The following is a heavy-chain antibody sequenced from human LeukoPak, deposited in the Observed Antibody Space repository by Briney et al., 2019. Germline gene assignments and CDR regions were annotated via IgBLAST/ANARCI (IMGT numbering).Heavy chain of an antibody. Sequence: SETLSLTCAVYGGSFSGYYWSWIRQPPGKGLEWIGEINHSGSTHYNPSLKSRVTISVDTSKNQFSLKLSSVTAADTAVYYCTRDKYYYDSSGSLRFDYWGQGTLVTVSS. D-gene: IGHD3-22*01. CDR1: GGSFSGYY. J-gene: IGHJ4*02. CDR3: TRDKYYYDSSGSLRFDY. CDR2: INHSGST. V-gene: IGHV4-34*01.